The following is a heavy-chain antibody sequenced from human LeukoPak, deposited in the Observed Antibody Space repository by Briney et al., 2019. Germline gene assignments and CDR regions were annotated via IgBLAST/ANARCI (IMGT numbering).Heavy chain of an antibody. Sequence: GGSLRLSCAASGFTVSSNYMSWVRQAPGKGLEWVSVIYSGGSTYYADSVKGRFTISRDNSKNTLYLQMNSLRAEDTAVYYCARHGPIYYYDSSGYYYFDYWGQGTLVTVSS. CDR2: IYSGGST. CDR3: ARHGPIYYYDSSGYYYFDY. J-gene: IGHJ4*02. D-gene: IGHD3-22*01. V-gene: IGHV3-53*01. CDR1: GFTVSSNY.